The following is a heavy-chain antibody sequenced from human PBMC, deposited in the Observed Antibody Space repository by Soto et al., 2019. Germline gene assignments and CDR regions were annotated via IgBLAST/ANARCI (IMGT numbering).Heavy chain of an antibody. CDR2: INHSGST. J-gene: IGHJ4*02. CDR1: GGSFSGYY. CDR3: ARGRDHGSGSYLAYFDY. Sequence: PSETLSLTCAVYGGSFSGYYWSWIRQPPGKGLEWIGEINHSGSTNYNPSLKSRVTISVDTSKNQFSLKLSSVTAADTAVYYRARGRDHGSGSYLAYFDYWGQGTLVTVSS. D-gene: IGHD3-10*01. V-gene: IGHV4-34*01.